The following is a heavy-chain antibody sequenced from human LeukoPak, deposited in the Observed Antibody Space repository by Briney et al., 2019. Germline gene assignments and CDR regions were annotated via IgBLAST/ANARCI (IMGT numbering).Heavy chain of an antibody. CDR1: GFTFDDYA. Sequence: GGSLRLSCAASGFTFDDYAMHWVRQAPGKGLEWVSGISWNGGSIGYADSVKGRFTISRDNAKNSLYLQMNSLRAEDTALYYCAKGGPTGYYYYYMDVWAKGPRSPSP. CDR2: ISWNGGSI. CDR3: AKGGPTGYYYYYMDV. J-gene: IGHJ6*03. D-gene: IGHD4-17*01. V-gene: IGHV3-9*01.